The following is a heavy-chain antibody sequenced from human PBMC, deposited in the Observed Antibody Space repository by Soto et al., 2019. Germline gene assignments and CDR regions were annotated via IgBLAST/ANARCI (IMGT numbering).Heavy chain of an antibody. CDR3: ARDNGFGQSGYANWCDP. Sequence: SETMSVTCTVSGGSISSYYWSWIRQPPGKGLEWIGYIYYSGSTNYNPSLKSRVTISVDTSKNQFSLKLSSVTAADTAVYYCARDNGFGQSGYANWCDPCCQSSRVTVS. CDR1: GGSISSYY. J-gene: IGHJ5*02. CDR2: IYYSGST. V-gene: IGHV4-59*01. D-gene: IGHD5-12*01.